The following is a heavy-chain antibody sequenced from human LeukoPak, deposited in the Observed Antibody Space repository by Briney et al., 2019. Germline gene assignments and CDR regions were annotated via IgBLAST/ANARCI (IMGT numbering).Heavy chain of an antibody. D-gene: IGHD5-12*01. J-gene: IGHJ4*02. CDR1: GGSISDFY. CDR3: ARGTYSGYPPGSFDF. Sequence: KASETLSLTCTVSGGSISDFYWNWIRRPPGKGLEWIGYIYYSGTTNYNPPLKSRVTISVDTSKNQFSLNLSSVTAADTAVYFCARGTYSGYPPGSFDFWGQGTLVTVSS. V-gene: IGHV4-59*01. CDR2: IYYSGTT.